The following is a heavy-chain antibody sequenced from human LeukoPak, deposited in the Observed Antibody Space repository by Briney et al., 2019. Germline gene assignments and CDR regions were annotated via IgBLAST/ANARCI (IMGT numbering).Heavy chain of an antibody. CDR1: GYTFTSYY. D-gene: IGHD3-3*01. CDR3: ARRDYDFWSGYDSNWFDP. V-gene: IGHV1-46*01. CDR2: INPSGGST. J-gene: IGHJ5*02. Sequence: ASVKVSCKASGYTFTSYYMHWVRQAPGQGLEWMGIINPSGGSTSYAQKFQGRVTMTRDPSTSTVYMALSSLTAEDTAAYYCARRDYDFWSGYDSNWFDPWGQGTLVTVSS.